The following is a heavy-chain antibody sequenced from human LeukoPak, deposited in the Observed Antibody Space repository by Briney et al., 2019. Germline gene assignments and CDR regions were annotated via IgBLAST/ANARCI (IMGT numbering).Heavy chain of an antibody. CDR2: ISSGVDT. Sequence: GGSLRLSCAASGFTLNTNYMSWVRQAPGKGLEWVSLISSGVDTYYADSVKGRFTISRDNSKNTLYLQMNSLGAEDTAAYYCGGGGPGKDFNILTGYLYYWGQGTPVTVSS. CDR3: GGGGPGKDFNILTGYLYY. J-gene: IGHJ4*02. V-gene: IGHV3-66*01. D-gene: IGHD3-9*01. CDR1: GFTLNTNY.